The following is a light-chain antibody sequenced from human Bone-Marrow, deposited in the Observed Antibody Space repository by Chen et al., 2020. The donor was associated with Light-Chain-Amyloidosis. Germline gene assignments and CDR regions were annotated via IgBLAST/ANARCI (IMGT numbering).Light chain of an antibody. CDR1: DLPTKY. CDR2: RGT. J-gene: IGLJ2*01. Sequence: SSELTQPPPVSVSPVQTASITCSGDDLPTKYAYWYQQKPGQAPVLVIHRGTERPAGISERISGSSSGTTATLTISGVQAENEADYHCQSADSSGTYEVIFGGGTKLTVL. CDR3: QSADSSGTYEVI. V-gene: IGLV3-25*03.